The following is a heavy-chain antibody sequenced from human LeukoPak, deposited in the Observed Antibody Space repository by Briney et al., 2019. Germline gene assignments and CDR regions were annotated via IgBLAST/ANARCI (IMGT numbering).Heavy chain of an antibody. D-gene: IGHD1-26*01. CDR2: IYYSGST. J-gene: IGHJ6*03. V-gene: IGHV4-39*01. Sequence: SETLSLTCTVSGGSISSSSYYWGWIRQPPGKGLEWIGSIYYSGSTYYNPSLKSRVTISVDASKNQFSLELNSVTAADTAVYYCARRGGGRVINYYYYYMDVWGKGTTVTASS. CDR1: GGSISSSSYY. CDR3: ARRGGGRVINYYYYYMDV.